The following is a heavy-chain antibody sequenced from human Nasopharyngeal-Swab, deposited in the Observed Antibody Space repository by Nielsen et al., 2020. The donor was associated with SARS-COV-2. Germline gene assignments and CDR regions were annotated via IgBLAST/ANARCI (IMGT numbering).Heavy chain of an antibody. CDR2: ISYDGSNK. V-gene: IGHV3-30*04. Sequence: GESLKISCAASGFTFSSYAMHWVRQAPGKGLEWVAVISYDGSNKYYADSVKGRFTISRDNSKNTLYLQMNSLRAEDTAVYYCAQDSSGCYQAFDIWGQGTMVTVSS. J-gene: IGHJ3*02. CDR1: GFTFSSYA. D-gene: IGHD6-19*01. CDR3: AQDSSGCYQAFDI.